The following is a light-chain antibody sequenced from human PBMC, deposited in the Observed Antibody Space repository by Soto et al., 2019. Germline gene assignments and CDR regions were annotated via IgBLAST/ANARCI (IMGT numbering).Light chain of an antibody. J-gene: IGLJ1*01. CDR1: SSDVGGYNY. CDR3: SSYAGSNNFPYV. V-gene: IGLV2-8*01. Sequence: QSALTQPPSASGSPGQSVTISCTGTSSDVGGYNYVSWYQQHPGKAPKLMIYEVSKRPSGVPDRFSGSKSGNTASPTVSGLQAEDEADYYCSSYAGSNNFPYVFGTGTKVTVL. CDR2: EVS.